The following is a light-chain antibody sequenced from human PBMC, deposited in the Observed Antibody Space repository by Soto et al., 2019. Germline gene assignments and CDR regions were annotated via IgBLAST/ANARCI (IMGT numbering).Light chain of an antibody. J-gene: IGKJ4*01. CDR1: QGVNSW. CDR2: AAS. V-gene: IGKV1D-16*01. Sequence: DIQMTQSPSSLSASVGDRVTINCRASQGVNSWLAWYQQKPEKAPKSLLYAASSLQSGVQSRFSGGGSGTDFTLTISSLQPEDFATYYCQQYNSYPLTFGGGTKVEIQ. CDR3: QQYNSYPLT.